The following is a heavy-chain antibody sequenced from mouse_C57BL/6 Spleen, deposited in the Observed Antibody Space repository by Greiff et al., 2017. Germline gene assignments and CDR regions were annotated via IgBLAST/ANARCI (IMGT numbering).Heavy chain of an antibody. CDR2: INPNNGGT. V-gene: IGHV1-22*01. D-gene: IGHD1-1*01. CDR1: GYTFTDYN. J-gene: IGHJ2*01. CDR3: ASPVVTFDY. Sequence: VQLKQSGPELVKPGASVKMSCKASGYTFTDYNMHWVKQSHGKSLEWIGYINPNNGGTSYNQKFKGKATLTVNKSSSTAYMELRSLTSEDSAVYYCASPVVTFDYWGQGTTLTVSS.